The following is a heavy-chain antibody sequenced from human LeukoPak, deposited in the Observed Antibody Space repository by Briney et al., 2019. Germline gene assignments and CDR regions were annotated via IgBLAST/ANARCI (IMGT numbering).Heavy chain of an antibody. CDR1: GFTFSSYA. Sequence: PGGSLRLSCAASGFTFSSYAMHWVRQAPGKGLEWVAVISYDGSNKYYADSVKGRFTISRDNSKNTLYLQMNSLRAEDTAVYYCARGYYDSSGSYYFDYWGRGTLVTVSS. D-gene: IGHD3-22*01. J-gene: IGHJ4*02. V-gene: IGHV3-30-3*01. CDR2: ISYDGSNK. CDR3: ARGYYDSSGSYYFDY.